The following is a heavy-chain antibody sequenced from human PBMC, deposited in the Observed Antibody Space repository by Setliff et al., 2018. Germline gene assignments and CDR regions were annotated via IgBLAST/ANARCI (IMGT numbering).Heavy chain of an antibody. D-gene: IGHD3-10*01. CDR3: ARASRFGTVKWRGDYYMDV. CDR2: INTNTGNT. J-gene: IGHJ6*03. V-gene: IGHV7-4-1*02. CDR1: GYTFTTYA. Sequence: ASVKVSCKASGYTFTTYAMGWMRQAPGQRLEWMGWINTNTGNTSYAQGFTGRFVFSLDTSVSTAYLQISSLKPEDTAVYYCARASRFGTVKWRGDYYMDVWGKGTTVTVSS.